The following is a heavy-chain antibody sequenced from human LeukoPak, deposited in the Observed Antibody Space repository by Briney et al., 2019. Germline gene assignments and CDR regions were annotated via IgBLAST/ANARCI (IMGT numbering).Heavy chain of an antibody. CDR1: GFTFSSYD. CDR2: ISYSGSNT. CDR3: ARGLTT. J-gene: IGHJ4*02. D-gene: IGHD4-11*01. V-gene: IGHV3-48*03. Sequence: GGSLRLSCAASGFTFSSYDMNWVRQAPGKGLEWVSCISYSGSNTYYADSVKGRFIISRDNAKNSLSLQMNGLRAEDTAVYYCARGLTTGGQGTLVTVSS.